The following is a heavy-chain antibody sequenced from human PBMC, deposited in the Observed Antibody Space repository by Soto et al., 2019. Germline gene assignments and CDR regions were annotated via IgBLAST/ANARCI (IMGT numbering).Heavy chain of an antibody. Sequence: GGSLRLSCAASGFTFTTYPLSWVRQAPGKGLEWVSGISGTGISTYYADSVEGRFTISRDNSKNMVFLQMNSLRAEDTAIYYCAKPPVITASYYYSGMDVWGQGTTVTVSS. CDR1: GFTFTTYP. V-gene: IGHV3-23*01. J-gene: IGHJ6*02. CDR2: ISGTGIST. CDR3: AKPPVITASYYYSGMDV.